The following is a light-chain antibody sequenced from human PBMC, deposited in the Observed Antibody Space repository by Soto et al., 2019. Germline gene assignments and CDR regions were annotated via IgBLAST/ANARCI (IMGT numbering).Light chain of an antibody. V-gene: IGKV3-15*01. J-gene: IGKJ2*01. CDR2: EAS. Sequence: EIVMTQSPATLPVSPGESATLSCRTSQGVSNNLAWYQQKPGQAPRLLMYEASTRATSTPARFSGSGSETEFTLTISNLQSEDFAVYYCQQYNNLPPMYTFGQGTKLEIK. CDR3: QQYNNLPPMYT. CDR1: QGVSNN.